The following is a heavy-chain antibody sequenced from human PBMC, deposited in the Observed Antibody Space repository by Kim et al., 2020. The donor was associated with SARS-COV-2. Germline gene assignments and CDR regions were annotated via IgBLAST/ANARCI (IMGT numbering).Heavy chain of an antibody. Sequence: PTYAQGFTGRFVFSLDTSVSTAYLQISSLKAEDTAVYYCARRRGSWSSDYWGQGTLVTVSS. D-gene: IGHD6-13*01. CDR2: P. CDR3: ARRRGSWSSDY. V-gene: IGHV7-4-1*02. J-gene: IGHJ4*02.